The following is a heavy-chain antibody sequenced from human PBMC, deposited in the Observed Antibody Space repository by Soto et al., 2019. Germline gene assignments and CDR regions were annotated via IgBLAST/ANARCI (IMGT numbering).Heavy chain of an antibody. CDR3: ARDRIPTGMDV. J-gene: IGHJ6*02. CDR2: IYSGGST. CDR1: GFTVSSNY. V-gene: IGHV3-66*01. Sequence: EVQLVESGGGLVQPGGSLRLSCAASGFTVSSNYMSWVRQAPGKGLEWVSVIYSGGSTYYADSVKGRFTIARDNSKNTLYLQMNSLRAEDTAVYYCARDRIPTGMDVWGQGTTVTVSS.